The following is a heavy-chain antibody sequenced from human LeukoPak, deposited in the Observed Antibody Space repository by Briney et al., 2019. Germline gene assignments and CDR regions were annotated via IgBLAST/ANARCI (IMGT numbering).Heavy chain of an antibody. V-gene: IGHV3-33*01. CDR3: ARARPGIAVADYYFDY. Sequence: GRSLRLSCAASGFTFSSYGMHWVRQAPGKGLEWVAVIWYDGSNKYYADSVKGRFTIPRDNSKNTLYLQMNSLRAEDTAVYYCARARPGIAVADYYFDYWGQGTLVTVSS. CDR2: IWYDGSNK. J-gene: IGHJ4*02. CDR1: GFTFSSYG. D-gene: IGHD6-19*01.